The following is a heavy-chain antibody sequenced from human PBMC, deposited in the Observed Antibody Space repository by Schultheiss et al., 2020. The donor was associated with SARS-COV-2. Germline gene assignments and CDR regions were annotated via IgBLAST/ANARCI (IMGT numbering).Heavy chain of an antibody. V-gene: IGHV1-69*13. CDR3: ARDHLVATIYPQLVGMDV. Sequence: SVKVSCKASGGTFSTHAFSWVRQAPGQGLEWMGGIIPIFGTANYAQKFQGRVTITADESTSTAYMELSSLRSEDTAVYYCARDHLVATIYPQLVGMDVWGQGTTVTVSS. D-gene: IGHD5-12*01. CDR2: IIPIFGTA. CDR1: GGTFSTHA. J-gene: IGHJ6*02.